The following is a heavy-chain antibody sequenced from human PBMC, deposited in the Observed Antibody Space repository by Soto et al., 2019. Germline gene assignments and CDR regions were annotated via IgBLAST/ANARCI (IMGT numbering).Heavy chain of an antibody. CDR1: GYTFTNYG. V-gene: IGHV1-3*01. CDR2: ITPGNGNT. CDR3: TAGRGGLWFRGLLEY. J-gene: IGHJ4*02. Sequence: QVQLLQSGAEVKKPGASVKVSCKASGYTFTNYGIHWVRQAPGHRLEWMGWITPGNGNTEYSQRFEGRVTIMWDTSASTVNMALSSLTSEDTAVYYCTAGRGGLWFRGLLEYWGQGTLVTVSS. D-gene: IGHD3-10*01.